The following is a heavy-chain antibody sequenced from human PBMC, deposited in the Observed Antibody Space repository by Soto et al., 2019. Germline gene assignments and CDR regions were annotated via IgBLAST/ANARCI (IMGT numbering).Heavy chain of an antibody. D-gene: IGHD3-10*01. J-gene: IGHJ6*02. CDR3: AREGYYYDSGIYSTIYYYYGMDV. Sequence: PGGSLRLSCVASGFSFSRYAMHWVRQAPGKGLEWVAVISYDGGNKNYADSVKGRFTISRDNSKNTLYLQMNSLRAEDTAVYYCAREGYYYDSGIYSTIYYYYGMDVWGQGTTVTVSS. CDR1: GFSFSRYA. V-gene: IGHV3-30-3*01. CDR2: ISYDGGNK.